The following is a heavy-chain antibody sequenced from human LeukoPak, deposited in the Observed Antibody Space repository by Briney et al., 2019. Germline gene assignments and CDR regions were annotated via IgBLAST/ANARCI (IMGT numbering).Heavy chain of an antibody. CDR1: GFTFSSYA. Sequence: TGGSLRLSCAASGFTFSSYAMSWVRQAPGKGLEWVSAISGSGGSTYYADSVKGRFTTSRDNSKNTLYLQMNSLRAEDTAVYYCAKAAPAAKAWVIKNWFGPWGQGTLVTVSS. J-gene: IGHJ5*02. CDR3: AKAAPAAKAWVIKNWFGP. D-gene: IGHD3-22*01. V-gene: IGHV3-23*01. CDR2: ISGSGGST.